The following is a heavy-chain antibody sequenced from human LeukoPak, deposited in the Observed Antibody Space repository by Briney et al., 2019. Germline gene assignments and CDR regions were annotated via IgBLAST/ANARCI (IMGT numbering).Heavy chain of an antibody. D-gene: IGHD1-26*01. CDR1: GGSFSGYY. V-gene: IGHV4-34*01. CDR3: ARGRGATAPNWFDP. J-gene: IGHJ5*02. CDR2: INHSGST. Sequence: PSETLSLTCAVYGGSFSGYYWSWIRQPPGKGLEWIGEINHSGSTNYNPSLKSRVTISVDTSKNQFSLKLSSVTAADTAVYYCARGRGATAPNWFDPWGQGTLVTVSS.